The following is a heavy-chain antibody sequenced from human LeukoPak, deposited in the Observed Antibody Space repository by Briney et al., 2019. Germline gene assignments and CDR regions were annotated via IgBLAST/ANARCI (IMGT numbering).Heavy chain of an antibody. CDR2: ISYDGSNK. CDR3: AKESWQQLFDFDY. V-gene: IGHV3-30*18. J-gene: IGHJ4*02. Sequence: GRSLRLSCAASGFTFSSYGMHWVRQAPGKGLEWVAVISYDGSNKYYADSVKGRFTISRDSSKNTLYLQMNSLRAEDTAVYYCAKESWQQLFDFDYWGQGTLVTVSS. CDR1: GFTFSSYG. D-gene: IGHD6-13*01.